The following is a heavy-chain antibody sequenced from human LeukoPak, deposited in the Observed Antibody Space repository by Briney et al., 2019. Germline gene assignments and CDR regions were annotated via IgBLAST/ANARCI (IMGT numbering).Heavy chain of an antibody. CDR3: ARGTIAVAGDDY. Sequence: PGGSLRLSCAASGFTFSSYSMTWVRQAPGKGLEWVSSISSSSSYIYYADSVKGRFTISRDNAKNSLYLQMNSLRAEDTAVYYCARGTIAVAGDDYGGQGTLVTVSS. V-gene: IGHV3-21*01. CDR1: GFTFSSYS. CDR2: ISSSSSYI. J-gene: IGHJ4*02. D-gene: IGHD6-19*01.